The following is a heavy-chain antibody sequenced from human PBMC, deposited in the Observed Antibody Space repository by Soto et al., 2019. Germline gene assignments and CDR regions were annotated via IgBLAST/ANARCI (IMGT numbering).Heavy chain of an antibody. Sequence: EVQLVQSGGGLVKPGESLTLSCAGSGFTFANAWMSWVRQAPGKGLEWVGRMKSITDAGTTDLAAPVKGRFSISRDEWKNRCYLPMTRVKVEDTSLDYCLSERGAGSDNGYAREDNRGQGAVVTVSS. V-gene: IGHV3-15*01. CDR3: LSERGAGSDNGYAREDN. CDR1: GFTFANAW. CDR2: MKSITDAGTT. J-gene: IGHJ4*02. D-gene: IGHD5-18*01.